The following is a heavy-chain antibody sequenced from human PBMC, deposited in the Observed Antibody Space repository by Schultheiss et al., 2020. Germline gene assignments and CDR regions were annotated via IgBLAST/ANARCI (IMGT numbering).Heavy chain of an antibody. CDR3: VRDMNRGSTFGYYVFDF. J-gene: IGHJ4*02. CDR2: IYYSGSANSGST. Sequence: SQTLSLTCTVSGDSISDNYWNWIRQPPGKGLEWIGYIYYSGSANSGSTNYNPSLKSRVTISVDTSKNQFSLKLSSVTAADTAVYFCVRDMNRGSTFGYYVFDFWGQGTLVTVSS. CDR1: GDSISDNY. V-gene: IGHV4-59*12. D-gene: IGHD3-10*01.